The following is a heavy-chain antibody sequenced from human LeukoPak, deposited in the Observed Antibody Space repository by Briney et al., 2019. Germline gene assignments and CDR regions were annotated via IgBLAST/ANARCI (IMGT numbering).Heavy chain of an antibody. CDR3: ARFATTVTNYFDY. J-gene: IGHJ4*02. V-gene: IGHV5-51*01. Sequence: GESLKISCKGSGYSFTSYWIGWVRQMPGKGLEWMGIIYPGDSDTRYSPSFQGQVTIPADKSISTAYLQWSSLKASDTAMYYCARFATTVTNYFDYWGQGTLVTVSS. D-gene: IGHD4-17*01. CDR2: IYPGDSDT. CDR1: GYSFTSYW.